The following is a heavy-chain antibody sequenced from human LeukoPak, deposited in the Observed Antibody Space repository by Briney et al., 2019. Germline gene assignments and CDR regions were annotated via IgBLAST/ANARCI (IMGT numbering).Heavy chain of an antibody. CDR1: GYTVTGYY. CDR2: INPHSGGT. CDR3: ARGYCSGGSCLDY. J-gene: IGHJ4*02. V-gene: IGHV1-2*02. Sequence: ASVKVSCKASGYTVTGYYMHWVRLAPGQGLEWMGWINPHSGGTKYAQKFQDRVTMTRVTSISTAYMEVSRLRSDDTAVYYCARGYCSGGSCLDYWGQGTLVTVSS. D-gene: IGHD2-15*01.